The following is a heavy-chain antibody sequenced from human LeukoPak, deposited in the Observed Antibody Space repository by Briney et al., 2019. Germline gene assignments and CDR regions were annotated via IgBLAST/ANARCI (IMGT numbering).Heavy chain of an antibody. CDR2: INHSGST. D-gene: IGHD3-10*01. J-gene: IGHJ4*02. V-gene: IGHV4-34*01. CDR3: ARGRGSGSYYRHRAWYYFDY. Sequence: SETLSLTCAVYGGSFSGYYWSWIRQLPGKGLGWIGEINHSGSTNYNPSLKSRVTISVDTSKNQFSLKLSSVTAADTAVYYCARGRGSGSYYRHRAWYYFDYWGQGTLVTVSS. CDR1: GGSFSGYY.